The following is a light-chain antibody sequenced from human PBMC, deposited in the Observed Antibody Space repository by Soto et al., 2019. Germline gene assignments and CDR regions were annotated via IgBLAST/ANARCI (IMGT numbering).Light chain of an antibody. CDR2: GAS. V-gene: IGKV3-15*01. J-gene: IGKJ1*01. Sequence: EIVMTQSPATLSVSPGERATLSCRASQSVSSNLAWYQQKPGQAPSLLIYGASTRATGIPDRFSGSGSGTEFTLTISDLQSEDFAVYYCQQYNNWPPWTFGQGTKVDIK. CDR1: QSVSSN. CDR3: QQYNNWPPWT.